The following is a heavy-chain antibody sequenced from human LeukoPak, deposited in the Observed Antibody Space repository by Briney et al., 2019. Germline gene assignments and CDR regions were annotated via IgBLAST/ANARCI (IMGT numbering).Heavy chain of an antibody. Sequence: ASVKVSCKASGYTFTSYYMHWVRQAPGQGLEWMGIINPSGGSTSYAQKFQGRVTMTRDTSTSTVYMELSRLRSEDTAVYYCARGYSGYDYYYYYYMDVWGKGTTVTISS. V-gene: IGHV1-46*01. CDR3: ARGYSGYDYYYYYYMDV. D-gene: IGHD5-12*01. J-gene: IGHJ6*03. CDR1: GYTFTSYY. CDR2: INPSGGST.